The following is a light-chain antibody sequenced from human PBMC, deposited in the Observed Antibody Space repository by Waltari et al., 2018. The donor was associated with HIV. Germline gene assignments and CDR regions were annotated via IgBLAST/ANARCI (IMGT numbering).Light chain of an antibody. Sequence: QSVLTQPPSVSGAPGLRVTISCTGSSSNIGARYDVHWYQHPPGTAAKLLSYRNNNRPAGVPDRFSGSRSSTVASRAITVLQAEDEADDYCQSYDSSLSGYVVFGGGTKLTVL. J-gene: IGLJ2*01. V-gene: IGLV1-40*01. CDR1: SSNIGARYD. CDR2: RNN. CDR3: QSYDSSLSGYVV.